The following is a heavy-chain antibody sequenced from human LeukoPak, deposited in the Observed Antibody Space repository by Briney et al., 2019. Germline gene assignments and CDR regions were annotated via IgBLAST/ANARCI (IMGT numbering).Heavy chain of an antibody. J-gene: IGHJ4*02. CDR1: GYTFTSYA. CDR3: ARSNFDWLLRIIDY. V-gene: IGHV7-4-1*02. D-gene: IGHD3-9*01. CDR2: INTNTGNP. Sequence: ASVKVSCKASGYTFTSYAMNWVRQAPGQGLEWMGWINTNTGNPTYAQGFTGRFVFSLDTSVSTAYLQISSLKAEDTAVYYCARSNFDWLLRIIDYWGQGTRVTVSS.